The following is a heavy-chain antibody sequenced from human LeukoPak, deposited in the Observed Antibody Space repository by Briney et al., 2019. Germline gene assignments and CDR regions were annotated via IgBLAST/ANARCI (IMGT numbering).Heavy chain of an antibody. V-gene: IGHV1-18*01. CDR3: ARVYYDILTDYYGDY. CDR1: GYTFTSYG. Sequence: ASVKVSCKASGYTFTSYGISWVRQAPGQGLEWMGWISAYNGNTNYAQKLQGRVTMTTDTSTSTAYMELRSLRSDDTAVYYCARVYYDILTDYYGDYWGQGTLVTVSS. CDR2: ISAYNGNT. D-gene: IGHD3-9*01. J-gene: IGHJ4*02.